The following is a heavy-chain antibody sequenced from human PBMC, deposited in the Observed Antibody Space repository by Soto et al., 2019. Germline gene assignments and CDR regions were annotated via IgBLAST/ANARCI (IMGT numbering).Heavy chain of an antibody. CDR3: ATQWDYYDRVDAFDI. J-gene: IGHJ3*02. D-gene: IGHD3-22*01. V-gene: IGHV4-34*01. CDR2: INHSGST. Sequence: ASETLSLTCAVYGRSFSGYYWSWIRQPPGKGLEWIGEINHSGSTNYNPSLKSRVTISVDTSKYQFSLKLSSVTAADTAVYYCATQWDYYDRVDAFDIWGQGTMVTVSS. CDR1: GRSFSGYY.